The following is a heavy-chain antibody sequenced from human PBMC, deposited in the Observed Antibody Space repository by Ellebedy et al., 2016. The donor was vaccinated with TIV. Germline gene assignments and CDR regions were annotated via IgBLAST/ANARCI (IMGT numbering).Heavy chain of an antibody. J-gene: IGHJ4*02. Sequence: PGGSLRLSCAASGFTFSNYAMSWVRQAPGKGLEWVSHIGGRVDNTYYADSVKGRFTISRDNSKNTLYLQVNSLRAEDTALYYCARERYSSAWSYYFDQWGQGTLVTVSS. V-gene: IGHV3-23*01. CDR3: ARERYSSAWSYYFDQ. CDR1: GFTFSNYA. CDR2: IGGRVDNT. D-gene: IGHD6-19*01.